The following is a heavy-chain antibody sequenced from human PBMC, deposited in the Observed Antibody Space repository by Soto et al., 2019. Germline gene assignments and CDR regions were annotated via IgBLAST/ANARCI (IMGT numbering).Heavy chain of an antibody. J-gene: IGHJ6*02. CDR1: GGSISSSSYY. CDR3: ARRRVGHYYYYYGMDV. Sequence: PSETLSLTCTVSGGSISSSSYYWGWIRQPPGKGLEWIGSIYYSGSTYYNPSLKSRVTISVDTSKNQFSLKLSSVTAADTAVYYCARRRVGHYYYYYGMDVWGQGTTVTVSS. D-gene: IGHD1-26*01. V-gene: IGHV4-39*01. CDR2: IYYSGST.